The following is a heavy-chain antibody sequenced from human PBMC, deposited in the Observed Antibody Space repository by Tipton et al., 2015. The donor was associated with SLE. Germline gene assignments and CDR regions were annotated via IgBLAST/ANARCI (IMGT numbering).Heavy chain of an antibody. J-gene: IGHJ4*02. CDR3: AREGRYSSSWPLDY. V-gene: IGHV3-49*04. CDR2: IRSKTYGGTT. Sequence: RSLRLSCTASGFTFGDYAMRWVRQAPGKGLEWVGFIRSKTYGGTTEYAASVKGRFTISRDDSKSIAYLQMNSLKTDDTAVYYCAREGRYSSSWPLDYWGQGTLVTVSS. CDR1: GFTFGDYA. D-gene: IGHD6-13*01.